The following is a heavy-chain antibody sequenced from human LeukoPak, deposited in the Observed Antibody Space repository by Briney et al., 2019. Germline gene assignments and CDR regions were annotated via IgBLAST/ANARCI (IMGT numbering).Heavy chain of an antibody. J-gene: IGHJ5*02. V-gene: IGHV1-2*02. D-gene: IGHD3-9*01. CDR1: GYTFTDYY. CDR3: ARDHRGVRYFDWLDNWFDP. CDR2: INPKSGGT. Sequence: ASVKVSCKACGYTFTDYYMHWVRLAPGQGLEWMGWINPKSGGTKYAQMFQGRVTMTRDTSISTAYMELSRLRSDDTAVYYCARDHRGVRYFDWLDNWFDPWGQGTLVTVSS.